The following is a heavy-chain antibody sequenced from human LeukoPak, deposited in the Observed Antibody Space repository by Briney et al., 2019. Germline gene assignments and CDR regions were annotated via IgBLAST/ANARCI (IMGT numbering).Heavy chain of an antibody. V-gene: IGHV1-8*01. CDR1: GYTFITYD. CDR2: MNPNSGNT. Sequence: ASVKVSCKASGYTFITYDISWVRQATGQGLEWMGWMNPNSGNTGYAQKFQGRVTMTRNTSISTAYMELSSLRSEDTAVYYCARNSGIHDYGDYGEFDYWGQGTLVTVSS. J-gene: IGHJ4*02. CDR3: ARNSGIHDYGDYGEFDY. D-gene: IGHD4-17*01.